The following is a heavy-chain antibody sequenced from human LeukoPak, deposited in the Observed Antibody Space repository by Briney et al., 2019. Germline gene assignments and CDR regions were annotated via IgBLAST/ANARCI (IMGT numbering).Heavy chain of an antibody. D-gene: IGHD6-19*01. J-gene: IGHJ4*02. CDR1: GYTFTSYG. CDR2: ISAYNGNT. V-gene: IGHV1-18*01. Sequence: ASVKVSCKASGYTFTSYGISWVRQAPGQGLEWMAWISAYNGNTNYAQKLQGRVTMTTDTSTSTAYMELRSLRSDDTAVYYCARDNMFVVAGTRAYFDYWGQGTLVTVSS. CDR3: ARDNMFVVAGTRAYFDY.